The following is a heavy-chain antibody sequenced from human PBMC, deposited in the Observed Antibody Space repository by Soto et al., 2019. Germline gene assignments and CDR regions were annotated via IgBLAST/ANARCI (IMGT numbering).Heavy chain of an antibody. V-gene: IGHV3-33*01. CDR2: IWYDGSNK. Sequence: GGSLRLSCAASGFTFSSYGMHWVRQAPGKGLEWVAVIWYDGSNKYYADSVKGRFTISRDNSKNTLYLQMNSLRAEDTAVYYCARDRGIAVGGTHPVMSGMDVWGQGITVSVSS. J-gene: IGHJ6*02. D-gene: IGHD6-19*01. CDR1: GFTFSSYG. CDR3: ARDRGIAVGGTHPVMSGMDV.